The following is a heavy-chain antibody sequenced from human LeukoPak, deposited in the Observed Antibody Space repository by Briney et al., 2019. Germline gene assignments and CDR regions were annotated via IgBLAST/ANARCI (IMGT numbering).Heavy chain of an antibody. CDR1: GFTFSSYA. CDR3: AKSGPDFGDLPSEYYFDF. Sequence: GGSLRLSCEASGFTFSSYAMSWVRQAPGKGLEWVSGIIDSGDITYYANSVKGRFTISRDNSKNTLYLQMNGLRAEDTAVYYCAKSGPDFGDLPSEYYFDFWGQGTLVTVSS. J-gene: IGHJ4*02. CDR2: IIDSGDIT. D-gene: IGHD4-17*01. V-gene: IGHV3-23*01.